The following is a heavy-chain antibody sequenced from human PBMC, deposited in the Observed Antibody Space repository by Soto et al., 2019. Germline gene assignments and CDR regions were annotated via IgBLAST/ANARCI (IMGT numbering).Heavy chain of an antibody. CDR2: INAGNGNT. CDR1: GYTFTSYA. Sequence: GASVKVSCKASGYTFTSYAMHWVRQAPGQRLEWMGWINAGNGNTKCSQKFQGRVTITRDTSASTAYMELSSLRSEDTAVYYCARDSDSSGYLLDYWGQGTLVTVSS. J-gene: IGHJ4*02. D-gene: IGHD3-22*01. V-gene: IGHV1-3*01. CDR3: ARDSDSSGYLLDY.